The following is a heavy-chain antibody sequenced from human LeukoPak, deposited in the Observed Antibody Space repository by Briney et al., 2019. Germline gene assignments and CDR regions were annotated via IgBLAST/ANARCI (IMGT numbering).Heavy chain of an antibody. CDR3: ARGNHPVVVVPAAIRVMFGY. V-gene: IGHV1-18*01. CDR1: GYTFTSYG. CDR2: ISAYSGNT. J-gene: IGHJ4*02. Sequence: GASVKVSCKASGYTFTSYGISWVRQAPGQGLEWMGWISAYSGNTNYAQKLQGRVTMTTDTSTSTAYMELRSLRSDDTAVYYCARGNHPVVVVPAAIRVMFGYWGQGTLVTVSS. D-gene: IGHD2-2*01.